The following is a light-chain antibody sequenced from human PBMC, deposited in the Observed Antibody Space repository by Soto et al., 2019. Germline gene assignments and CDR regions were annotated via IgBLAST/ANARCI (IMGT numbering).Light chain of an antibody. CDR2: SDT. V-gene: IGLV3-21*01. J-gene: IGLJ2*01. CDR1: NIGSKG. Sequence: SYEPTQPPSVSVAPGETARISCGGNNIGSKGIHWYQQKPGQAPVLVIYSDTDLPPVIPERFSGSNSANMATLTISRVEAGDEADYYCQVWDSGSAHVLFGGGTKVTVL. CDR3: QVWDSGSAHVL.